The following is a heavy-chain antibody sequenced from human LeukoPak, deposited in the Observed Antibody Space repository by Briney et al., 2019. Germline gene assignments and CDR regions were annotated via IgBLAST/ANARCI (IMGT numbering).Heavy chain of an antibody. CDR2: ISSSRCNI. CDR3: QPRTFSEFDP. D-gene: IGHD1-14*01. CDR1: GFTFSSYS. Sequence: KPGGSLRLSCAASGFTFSSYSMNWVRQAPGKGLEWVSSISSSRCNIYYADSVRGRFTISRDNAKNSLYLQMISLRAKDTAVYYCQPRTFSEFDPWGQGTLVTVSS. V-gene: IGHV3-21*01. J-gene: IGHJ5*02.